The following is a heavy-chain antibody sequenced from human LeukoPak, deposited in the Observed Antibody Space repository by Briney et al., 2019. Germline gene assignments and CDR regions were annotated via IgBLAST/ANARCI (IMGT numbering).Heavy chain of an antibody. Sequence: GGSLRLSCAASGFTFSSYAMSWVRQAPGKGLEWVAVIWYDGSNKYYADSVKGRFTISRDNSKSTLYLQMNSLRAEDTAVYYCARASGATSVDYWGQGTLVTVSS. CDR1: GFTFSSYA. V-gene: IGHV3-33*08. CDR3: ARASGATSVDY. J-gene: IGHJ4*02. D-gene: IGHD1-26*01. CDR2: IWYDGSNK.